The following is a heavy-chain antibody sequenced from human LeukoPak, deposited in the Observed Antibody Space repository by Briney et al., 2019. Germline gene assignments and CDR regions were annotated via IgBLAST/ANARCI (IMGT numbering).Heavy chain of an antibody. CDR1: GFTFSSYE. CDR2: ISSSGSTI. D-gene: IGHD6-13*01. J-gene: IGHJ4*02. CDR3: AKDTFRQQLVGVYDY. V-gene: IGHV3-48*03. Sequence: PGGSLRLSCAASGFTFSSYEMNWVRQAPGKGLEWVSYISSSGSTIYYADSVKGRFTISRDNAKNSLYLQMNSLRAEDTALYYCAKDTFRQQLVGVYDYWGQGTLVTVSS.